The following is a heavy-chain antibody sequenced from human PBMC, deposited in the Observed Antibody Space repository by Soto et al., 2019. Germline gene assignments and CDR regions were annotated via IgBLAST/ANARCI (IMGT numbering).Heavy chain of an antibody. Sequence: QVQLQESGPELVKPSETLSLTCTVSGGSISSYYWSWIRQPPGKGLEWIGYIYYSGSTNYNPSLKSRVNISVDTSKNRFSLKMSSVTDAVTTICYYARHGYWSGRKCSGAFDIWGQVTMVTVSS. J-gene: IGHJ3*02. CDR2: IYYSGST. D-gene: IGHD2-15*01. CDR3: ARHGYWSGRKCSGAFDI. V-gene: IGHV4-59*08. CDR1: GGSISSYY.